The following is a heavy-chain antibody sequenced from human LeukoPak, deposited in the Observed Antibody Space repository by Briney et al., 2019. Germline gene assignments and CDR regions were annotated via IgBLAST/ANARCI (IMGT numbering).Heavy chain of an antibody. CDR1: GFTFSKAW. Sequence: SGGSLRLSCAVSGFTFSKAWMSWVRQTPGKGLEWVGRILSNIDGGTTDYAAPVKGRLTISRDDSKSTLYLQMNSLTTEDTAVYYCPTGSGYSTDWYAFGGQETLVTVPS. D-gene: IGHD6-19*01. J-gene: IGHJ4*02. V-gene: IGHV3-15*01. CDR3: PTGSGYSTDWYAF. CDR2: ILSNIDGGTT.